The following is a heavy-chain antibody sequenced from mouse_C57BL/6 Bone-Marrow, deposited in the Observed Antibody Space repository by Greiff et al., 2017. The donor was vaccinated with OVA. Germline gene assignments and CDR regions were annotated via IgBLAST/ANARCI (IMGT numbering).Heavy chain of an antibody. CDR3: AREDYYVPYYFDY. CDR1: GYTFTSSW. D-gene: IGHD1-1*01. CDR2: IDPSDSYT. V-gene: IGHV1-50*01. J-gene: IGHJ2*01. Sequence: QVQLQQPGAELVKPGASVKLSCKASGYTFTSSWMQWVKQRPGQGLEWIGEIDPSDSYTNYNQKFKGKATLTVDTSSSTAYMQLSSLTSEDSAVYYCAREDYYVPYYFDYWGQGTTLTVSS.